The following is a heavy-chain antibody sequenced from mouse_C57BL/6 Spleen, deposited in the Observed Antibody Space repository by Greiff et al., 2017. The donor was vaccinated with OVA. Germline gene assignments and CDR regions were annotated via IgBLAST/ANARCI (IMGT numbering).Heavy chain of an antibody. J-gene: IGHJ4*01. Sequence: EVKVEESGPGLVKPSQSLSLTCSVTGYSITSGYYWNWIRQFPGNKLEWMGYISYDGSNNYNPSLKNRISITRDTSKNQFFLKLNSVTTEDTATYYCARDRYDYDGYAMDYWGQGTSVTVSS. CDR1: GYSITSGYY. D-gene: IGHD2-4*01. V-gene: IGHV3-6*01. CDR2: ISYDGSN. CDR3: ARDRYDYDGYAMDY.